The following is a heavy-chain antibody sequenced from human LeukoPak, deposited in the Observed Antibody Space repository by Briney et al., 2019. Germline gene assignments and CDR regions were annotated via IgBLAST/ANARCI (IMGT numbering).Heavy chain of an antibody. CDR3: ARTRTLPVAGGFDA. D-gene: IGHD6-13*01. CDR1: GFTFNTYW. Sequence: GGSLRLSCVASGFTFNTYWIHWVRQGPGKGLVWVSRISPDGMTTVHADSVKGRFTVSRDNAKNTLYLQMNSLRAEDTAVYYCARTRTLPVAGGFDAWGQGTLVTVSS. J-gene: IGHJ5*02. CDR2: ISPDGMTT. V-gene: IGHV3-74*01.